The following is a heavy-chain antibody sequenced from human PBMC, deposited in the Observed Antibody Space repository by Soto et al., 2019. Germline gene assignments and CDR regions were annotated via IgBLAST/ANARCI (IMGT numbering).Heavy chain of an antibody. CDR3: ARDQTPIWFDP. V-gene: IGHV3-7*03. D-gene: IGHD2-15*01. J-gene: IGHJ5*02. CDR1: GFTFSNYW. Sequence: HPGGSLRLSCAASGFTFSNYWMSWVRQAPGKGLEWVANIKPDGSDKYYVDSVKGRFTISRDNARNSLYLQMNTLRAEDTAVYYCARDQTPIWFDPWGQGTLVTVSS. CDR2: IKPDGSDK.